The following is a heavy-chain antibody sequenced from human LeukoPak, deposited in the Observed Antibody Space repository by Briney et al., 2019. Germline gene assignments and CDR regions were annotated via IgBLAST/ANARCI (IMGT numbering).Heavy chain of an antibody. CDR1: GYSFTSYW. CDR2: IYPGDSDT. CDR3: ARLQYQIAAAFPRHGMDV. V-gene: IGHV5-51*01. D-gene: IGHD6-13*01. J-gene: IGHJ6*02. Sequence: GESLKISCKGSGYSFTSYWIGWVRQMPGKGLEWMWIIYPGDSDTRYSPSFQGQVTISADKSISTAYLQWSSLKASDTAMYYCARLQYQIAAAFPRHGMDVWGQGTTVTVSS.